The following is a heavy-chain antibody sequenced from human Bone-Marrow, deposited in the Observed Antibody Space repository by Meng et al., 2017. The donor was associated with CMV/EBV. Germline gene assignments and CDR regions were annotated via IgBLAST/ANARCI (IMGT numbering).Heavy chain of an antibody. J-gene: IGHJ4*02. CDR1: GFTVSSNY. CDR2: IYSGGST. Sequence: GGSLRLSCAASGFTVSSNYMSWVRQAPGKGLEWVSVIYSGGSTYYADSVKGRFTISRDNSKNTLYLQMNSLRAEDTAVYYCAKDRGVTHFDYWGQGTLVTVSS. V-gene: IGHV3-53*01. D-gene: IGHD3-10*01. CDR3: AKDRGVTHFDY.